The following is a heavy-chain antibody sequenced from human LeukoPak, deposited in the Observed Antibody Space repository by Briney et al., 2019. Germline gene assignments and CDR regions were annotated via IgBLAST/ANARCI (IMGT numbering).Heavy chain of an antibody. Sequence: AGGSLRLSCAASGFTFSSSWMSWVRQAPGKGLEWVANIKEDGSEKCYVEPVKGRFSISRDNAKNSLYLQMNSLRAEDTAVYYCARDREYYYDSSGYLDYWGQGTLVTVSS. D-gene: IGHD3-22*01. CDR1: GFTFSSSW. CDR3: ARDREYYYDSSGYLDY. J-gene: IGHJ4*02. V-gene: IGHV3-7*01. CDR2: IKEDGSEK.